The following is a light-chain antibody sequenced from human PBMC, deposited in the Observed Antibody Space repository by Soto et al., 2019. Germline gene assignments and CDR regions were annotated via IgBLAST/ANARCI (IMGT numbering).Light chain of an antibody. CDR1: QSVDSY. Sequence: EIVLTQSPVTLLLSPGERATLSCRASQSVDSYLAWYQQKPGQAPRLLIYEASNRASGIPARFSGSGSGTDFTLTISSLEPEDFAVYYCQQRSNWPLTFGGGTKVDIK. CDR2: EAS. V-gene: IGKV3-11*01. J-gene: IGKJ4*01. CDR3: QQRSNWPLT.